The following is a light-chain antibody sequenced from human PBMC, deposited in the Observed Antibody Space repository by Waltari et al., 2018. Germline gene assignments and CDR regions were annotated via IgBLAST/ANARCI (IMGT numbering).Light chain of an antibody. V-gene: IGKV1-33*01. CDR1: QPITNY. J-gene: IGKJ3*01. Sequence: IQLTQSPSSLSASVGDRVTITCQASQPITNYLNWYQQKPGKAPELLIYDASKLQTGVPSRFSGSQSGAESGFTIGSLQPEDGATYYCQRYDNLPVVDFGPAPKVNVK. CDR3: QRYDNLPVVD. CDR2: DAS.